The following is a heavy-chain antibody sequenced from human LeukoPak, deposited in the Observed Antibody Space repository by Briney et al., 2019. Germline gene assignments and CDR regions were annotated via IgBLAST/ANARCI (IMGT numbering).Heavy chain of an antibody. J-gene: IGHJ6*02. D-gene: IGHD2-15*01. CDR2: IWCDGSNK. Sequence: GGSLRLSCAASGFTFSSYGMHWVRQAPGKGLEWVAVIWCDGSNKYYADSVKGRFTISRDNSKNTLYLQMNSLRAEDTAVYYCARVGPGGGTPAWYYYYGMDVWGQGTTVTVSS. CDR1: GFTFSSYG. V-gene: IGHV3-33*01. CDR3: ARVGPGGGTPAWYYYYGMDV.